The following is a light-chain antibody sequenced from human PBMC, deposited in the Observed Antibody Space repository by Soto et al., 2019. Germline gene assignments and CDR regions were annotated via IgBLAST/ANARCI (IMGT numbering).Light chain of an antibody. CDR1: QSLYNNY. CDR3: HHYET. Sequence: EIVFTQSPCSLSLFPGETATLSCRASQSLYNNYLAWYQEKPGQAPRLLIYGASSRATGIPDRFSGSGSGTDFTLTISGLEPEDFTVYYCHHYETFGQGTKVDIK. CDR2: GAS. J-gene: IGKJ1*01. V-gene: IGKV3-20*01.